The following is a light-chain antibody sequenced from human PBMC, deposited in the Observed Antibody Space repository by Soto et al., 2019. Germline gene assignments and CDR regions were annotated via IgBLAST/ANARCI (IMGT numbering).Light chain of an antibody. V-gene: IGLV2-14*01. J-gene: IGLJ1*01. CDR3: SSYTTSAPYV. Sequence: QSALTQPASGSGSPGQSITISCTGTSSDVGAYNFVSWYQHHPGRAPKLIIYEVTIRPSGVSNRFSGSKSGNTASLTTSRPQAEDEADYYRSSYTTSAPYVFGSGTKVTAL. CDR2: EVT. CDR1: SSDVGAYNF.